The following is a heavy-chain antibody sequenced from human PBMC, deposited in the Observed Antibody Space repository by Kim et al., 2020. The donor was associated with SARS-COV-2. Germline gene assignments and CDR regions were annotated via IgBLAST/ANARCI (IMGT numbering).Heavy chain of an antibody. CDR3: ARSFGVVTQFDY. J-gene: IGHJ4*02. Sequence: ASVKVSCKASGYTFTSYAMHWVRQAPGQRLEWMGWINAGNGNTKYSQKFQGRVTITRDTSASTAYMELSSLRSEDTAVYYCARSFGVVTQFDYWGQGTLVTVSS. V-gene: IGHV1-3*01. CDR2: INAGNGNT. CDR1: GYTFTSYA. D-gene: IGHD3-3*01.